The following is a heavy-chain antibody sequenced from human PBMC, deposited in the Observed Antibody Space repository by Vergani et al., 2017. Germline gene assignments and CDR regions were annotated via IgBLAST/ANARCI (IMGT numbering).Heavy chain of an antibody. D-gene: IGHD3-10*01. V-gene: IGHV1-58*01. CDR2: IVVGSGNT. J-gene: IGHJ6*03. CDR3: AAEGNYYGSSDEPEDYYYMDV. Sequence: QLVQSGAEVKKPGASVKVSCKASGFTFTSSAVQWVRQARGQRLEWIGWIVVGSGNTNYAQKFQERVTITRDMSTSTAYMELSSLRSEDTAVYYCAAEGNYYGSSDEPEDYYYMDVWGKGTTVTVSS. CDR1: GFTFTSSA.